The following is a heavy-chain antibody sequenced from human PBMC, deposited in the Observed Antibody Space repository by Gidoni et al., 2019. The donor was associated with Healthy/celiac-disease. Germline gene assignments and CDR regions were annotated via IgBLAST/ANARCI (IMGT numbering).Heavy chain of an antibody. CDR1: GGSFSGYY. J-gene: IGHJ4*02. Sequence: QVQLQQWGAGLLKPSVTLSLTCAVYGGSFSGYYWSWIRQPPGKGLEWIGEINHSGSTNYNPSLKSRGTISVDTSKNQFSLKLSSVTAADTAVDYCARGNYGGNHFRWGQGTLVTVSS. CDR2: INHSGST. CDR3: ARGNYGGNHFR. D-gene: IGHD4-17*01. V-gene: IGHV4-34*01.